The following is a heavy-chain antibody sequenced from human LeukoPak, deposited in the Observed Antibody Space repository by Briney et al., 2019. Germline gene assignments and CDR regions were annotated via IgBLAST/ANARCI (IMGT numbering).Heavy chain of an antibody. CDR3: ARQYYYDSGGVDP. Sequence: SETLSLTCTVSGGSISTYYWSWIRQPPGKGLEWIGYIYYTGSTYYNPSLKSRVTISVDTSKNQFSLKLSSVTAADTAVYYCARQYYYDSGGVDPWGQGTLVTVSS. V-gene: IGHV4-59*08. D-gene: IGHD3-22*01. CDR2: IYYTGST. J-gene: IGHJ5*02. CDR1: GGSISTYY.